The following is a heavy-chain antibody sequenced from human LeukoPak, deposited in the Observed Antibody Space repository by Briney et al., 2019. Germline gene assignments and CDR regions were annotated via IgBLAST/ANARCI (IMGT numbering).Heavy chain of an antibody. CDR1: GGSISSGGYY. CDR3: ARVGGPGDAVAGNFDY. CDR2: IYYSGST. D-gene: IGHD6-19*01. Sequence: PSETLSLTCTVSGGSISSGGYYWSWIRQHPGKGLEWIGYIYYSGSTYYNPSLKSRVTISVDTSKNQFSLKLSSVTAADTAVYYCARVGGPGDAVAGNFDYWGQGTLVTVSS. J-gene: IGHJ4*02. V-gene: IGHV4-31*03.